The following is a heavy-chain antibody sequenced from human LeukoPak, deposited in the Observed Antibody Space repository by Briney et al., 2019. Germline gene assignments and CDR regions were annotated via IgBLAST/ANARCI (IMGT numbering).Heavy chain of an antibody. Sequence: GGSLRLSCAASGFTFASYSMNWVRQAPGKGLEWVSSISGDSTYIYNAGSVKGRFTISRDNAQASLYLQMISLRADDAAVYYCARVHAWGSYPALMNYWGQGTLVTVSS. CDR1: GFTFASYS. J-gene: IGHJ4*02. V-gene: IGHV3-21*01. CDR2: ISGDSTYI. CDR3: ARVHAWGSYPALMNY. D-gene: IGHD3-16*02.